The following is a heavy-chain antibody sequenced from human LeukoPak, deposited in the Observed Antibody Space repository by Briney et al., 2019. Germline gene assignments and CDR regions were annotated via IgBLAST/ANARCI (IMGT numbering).Heavy chain of an antibody. CDR3: ARVNIKGHHYDFWGGYLRPYYYYYYMDV. Sequence: VASVKVSCKASGYTFTSYGISWVRQAPGQGLEWMGWISAYNGNTNYAQKLQGRVTMTTDTSTSTAYMELRSLRSDDTAVYYCARVNIKGHHYDFWGGYLRPYYYYYYMDVWGKGTTVTVSS. CDR1: GYTFTSYG. J-gene: IGHJ6*03. D-gene: IGHD3-3*01. CDR2: ISAYNGNT. V-gene: IGHV1-18*01.